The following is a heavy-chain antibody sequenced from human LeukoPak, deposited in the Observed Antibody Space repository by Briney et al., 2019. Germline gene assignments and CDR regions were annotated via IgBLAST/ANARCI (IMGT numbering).Heavy chain of an antibody. CDR1: GGSISSSSYY. V-gene: IGHV4-39*07. D-gene: IGHD3-22*01. Sequence: PSETLSLTCTVSGGSISSSSYYWGWIHQPPGKGLEWIGSIYYSGSTYYNPSLKSRVTISVDTSKNQFSLKLSSVTAADTAVYYCARARSGYYLYWGQGTLVTVSS. J-gene: IGHJ4*02. CDR2: IYYSGST. CDR3: ARARSGYYLY.